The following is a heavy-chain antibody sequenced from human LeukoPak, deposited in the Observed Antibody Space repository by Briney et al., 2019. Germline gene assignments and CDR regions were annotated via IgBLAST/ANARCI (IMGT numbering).Heavy chain of an antibody. J-gene: IGHJ6*03. CDR2: ISTDTGNP. D-gene: IGHD2-8*01. Sequence: GASVKVSCKASGYTFTKYGVYWVRQAPGQGLEWMGWISTDTGNPTYAQGFTGRFVFSLDTSVSTTYLQISSLKPEDTAVYYCARGIGIGTVLMVHGNMDVWGKGTTVTVSS. CDR3: ARGIGIGTVLMVHGNMDV. CDR1: GYTFTKYG. V-gene: IGHV7-4-1*02.